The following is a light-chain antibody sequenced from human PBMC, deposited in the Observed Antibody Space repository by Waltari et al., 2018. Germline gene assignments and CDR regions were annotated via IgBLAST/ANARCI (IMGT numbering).Light chain of an antibody. Sequence: EIVLTQSPANQALSPGERATLSCRASQSVSSYLAWYQQKPSQPPRLLIYDASKRATGIPARFSGSGSGTDFTLTISSLEPEDFAVYYCHHRTFGQGTKVEF. V-gene: IGKV3-11*01. CDR3: HHRT. CDR2: DAS. J-gene: IGKJ1*01. CDR1: QSVSSY.